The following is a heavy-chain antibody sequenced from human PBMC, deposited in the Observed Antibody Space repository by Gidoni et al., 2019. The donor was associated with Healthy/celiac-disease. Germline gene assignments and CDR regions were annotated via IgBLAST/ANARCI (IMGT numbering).Heavy chain of an antibody. CDR3: ARDPDYYDSSGYFFDY. V-gene: IGHV3-30-3*01. D-gene: IGHD3-22*01. CDR2: ISYDGSNK. CDR1: GFTFSSYA. J-gene: IGHJ4*02. Sequence: QVQLVESGGGVVQPGRSLSLSCAASGFTFSSYAMHWVRQAPGKGLEWVAVISYDGSNKYYADSVKGRFTISRDNSKNTLYLQMNSLRAEDTAVYYCARDPDYYDSSGYFFDYWGQGTLVTVSS.